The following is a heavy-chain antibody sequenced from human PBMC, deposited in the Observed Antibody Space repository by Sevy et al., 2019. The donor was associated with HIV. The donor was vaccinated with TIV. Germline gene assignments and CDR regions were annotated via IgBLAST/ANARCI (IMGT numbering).Heavy chain of an antibody. D-gene: IGHD3-9*01. Sequence: GESLKISCKGSGYSFTTYWIGWVRQMPGKDLEWIGIIYPSDSEIRCSPPFQGQVTISADKSISTAYLQCSSLKASDRAVYYCVIGGRDSYVRYNDWHADYWGQGTLVTVSS. CDR3: VIGGRDSYVRYNDWHADY. J-gene: IGHJ4*02. CDR1: GYSFTTYW. CDR2: IYPSDSEI. V-gene: IGHV5-51*01.